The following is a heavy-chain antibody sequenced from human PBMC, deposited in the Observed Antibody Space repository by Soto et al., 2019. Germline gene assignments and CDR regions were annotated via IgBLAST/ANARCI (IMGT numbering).Heavy chain of an antibody. CDR3: ARDHRYCSGGSCYYFDY. CDR2: ISYDGSNK. V-gene: IGHV3-30-3*01. CDR1: GFTFSSYA. Sequence: QVQLVESGGGVVQPGRSLRRSCAASGFTFSSYAMHWVRQAPGKGLEWVAVISYDGSNKYYADSVKGRFTISRDNSKNTLYLQMNSLRAEDTAVYYCARDHRYCSGGSCYYFDYWGQGTLVTVSS. J-gene: IGHJ4*02. D-gene: IGHD2-15*01.